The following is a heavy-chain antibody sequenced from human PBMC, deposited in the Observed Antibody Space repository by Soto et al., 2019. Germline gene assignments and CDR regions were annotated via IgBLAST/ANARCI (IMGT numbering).Heavy chain of an antibody. V-gene: IGHV4-39*01. CDR1: GGSNTSSSYY. CDR3: QTYSGYDLGPGYYYYYMDV. Sequence: SETLSLTCTVSGGSNTSSSYYWGWIRKPPGKGLEWIGSIYYSGSTYYNPSLKSRVTISVDTSKNQFSLKLSSVTAADTAVYYCQTYSGYDLGPGYYYYYMDVWGKGTTVT. J-gene: IGHJ6*03. CDR2: IYYSGST. D-gene: IGHD5-12*01.